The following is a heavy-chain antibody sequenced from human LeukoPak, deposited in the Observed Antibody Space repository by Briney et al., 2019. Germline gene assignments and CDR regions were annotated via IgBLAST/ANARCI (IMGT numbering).Heavy chain of an antibody. Sequence: ASVKVSCKASGYTFTSYDINWVRQATGKGLEWMGWMNPNSGNTGYAQKFQGRVTMTRNTSISTAYMELSSLRSEDTAVYYCARGIPLGYCSSTSCYEDAYYYYYGMDVWGQGTTVTVSS. CDR3: ARGIPLGYCSSTSCYEDAYYYYYGMDV. CDR1: GYTFTSYD. D-gene: IGHD2-2*01. CDR2: MNPNSGNT. J-gene: IGHJ6*02. V-gene: IGHV1-8*01.